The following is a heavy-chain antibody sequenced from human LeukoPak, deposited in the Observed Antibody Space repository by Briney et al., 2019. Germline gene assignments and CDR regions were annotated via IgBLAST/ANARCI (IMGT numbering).Heavy chain of an antibody. V-gene: IGHV1-69*06. Sequence: SVKVSCKASGGTFSSYAISWVRQAPGQGLEWMGGIIPIFGSANYAQKFQGRVTITADKSTSTAYMELSSLRSEDTAVYYCARVPQYSSGWLSFDYWGQGTLVTVSS. CDR1: GGTFSSYA. CDR3: ARVPQYSSGWLSFDY. J-gene: IGHJ4*02. CDR2: IIPIFGSA. D-gene: IGHD6-19*01.